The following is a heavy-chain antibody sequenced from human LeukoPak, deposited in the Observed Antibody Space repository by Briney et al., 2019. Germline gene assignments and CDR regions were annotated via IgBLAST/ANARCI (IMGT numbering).Heavy chain of an antibody. Sequence: SQTLSLTCVISGDSVSSNSAAWTWISLSPSRGLEWLGRTYYRSKWYNDYAVSVKSRITINPDTSKNQFSLQLNSVTPEDTAVYYCARGVGVAGSPIDYWGQGTLVTVSS. J-gene: IGHJ4*02. CDR2: TYYRSKWYN. D-gene: IGHD6-19*01. CDR3: ARGVGVAGSPIDY. CDR1: GDSVSSNSAA. V-gene: IGHV6-1*01.